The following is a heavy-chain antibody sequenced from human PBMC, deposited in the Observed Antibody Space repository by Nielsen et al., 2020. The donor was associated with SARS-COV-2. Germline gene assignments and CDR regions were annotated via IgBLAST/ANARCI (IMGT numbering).Heavy chain of an antibody. Sequence: SETLSLTCAVSGYSISSSNWWGWIRQPPGKGLEWIGYIYYSGSTYYNPSLKSRVTISVDTSKNQFSLKLSSVTAADTAVYYCANERVAGDSDYWGQGTLVTVSS. J-gene: IGHJ4*02. CDR2: IYYSGST. D-gene: IGHD6-19*01. V-gene: IGHV4-28*01. CDR1: GYSISSSNW. CDR3: ANERVAGDSDY.